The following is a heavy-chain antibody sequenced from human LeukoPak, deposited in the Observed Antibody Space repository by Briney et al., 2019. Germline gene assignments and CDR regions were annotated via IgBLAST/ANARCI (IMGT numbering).Heavy chain of an antibody. CDR1: GRSISSYY. CDR3: ARGSVPYSSSWYHFDY. V-gene: IGHV4-59*01. CDR2: IYYNGST. D-gene: IGHD6-13*01. J-gene: IGHJ4*02. Sequence: SQTLSLTCTVSGRSISSYYWSWIRQPPGNGLEWIGYIYYNGSTTYNPSLKSRVTISVATSKNQFSLKLSSVTASDTAVYYCARGSVPYSSSWYHFDYWGQGTLVTVSS.